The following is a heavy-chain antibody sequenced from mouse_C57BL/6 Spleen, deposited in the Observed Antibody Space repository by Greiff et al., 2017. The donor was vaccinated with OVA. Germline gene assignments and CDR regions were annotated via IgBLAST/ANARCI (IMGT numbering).Heavy chain of an antibody. CDR1: GFNIKNTY. D-gene: IGHD2-3*01. J-gene: IGHJ3*01. CDR3: ARPIYDGYYGFAY. Sequence: EVQLQQSVAELVRPGASVKLSCTASGFNIKNTYMHWVKQMPEQGLEWIGRIDPANGNTKYAPKFQGKATITADTSSNTAYLQLSSLTSEDTAIYYCARPIYDGYYGFAYWGQGTLVTVSA. V-gene: IGHV14-3*01. CDR2: IDPANGNT.